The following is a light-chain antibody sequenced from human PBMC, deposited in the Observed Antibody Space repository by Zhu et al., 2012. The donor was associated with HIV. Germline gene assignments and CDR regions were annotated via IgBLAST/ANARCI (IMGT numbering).Light chain of an antibody. V-gene: IGKV3-20*01. J-gene: IGKJ2*01. CDR3: HQYSTSPPT. CDR1: QSVTSSY. CDR2: GAS. Sequence: IVLTQSPGTLSLSPGERATLSCRASQSVTSSYLAWYQQKPGQAPRLLIYGASSRATGIPDRFSGSGSGTDFTLTISRLEPEXGFXVYHCHQYSTSPPTFGQGTNLEIK.